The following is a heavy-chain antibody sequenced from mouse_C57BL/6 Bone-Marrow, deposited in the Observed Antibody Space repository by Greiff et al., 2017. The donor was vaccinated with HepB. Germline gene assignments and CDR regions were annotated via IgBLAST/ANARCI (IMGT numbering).Heavy chain of an antibody. V-gene: IGHV5-16*01. D-gene: IGHD1-1*01. CDR2: INYDGSST. CDR1: GFTFSDYY. CDR3: ARDDYGSSFYAMDY. J-gene: IGHJ4*01. Sequence: EVKVEESEGGLVQPGSSMKLSCTASGFTFSDYYMAWVRQVPEKGLEWVANINYDGSSTYYLDSLKSRFIISRDNAKNILYLQMSSLQSEDTATYYCARDDYGSSFYAMDYWGQGTSVTVSS.